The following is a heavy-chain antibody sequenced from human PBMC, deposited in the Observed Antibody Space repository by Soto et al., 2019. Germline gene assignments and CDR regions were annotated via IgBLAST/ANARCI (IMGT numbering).Heavy chain of an antibody. CDR2: ISAYNGNT. V-gene: IGHV1-18*04. CDR1: GYTFTSYG. J-gene: IGHJ6*02. D-gene: IGHD2-2*01. Sequence: GASVKVSCKASGYTFTSYGISWVRQAPGQGLEWMGWISAYNGNTNYAQKLQGRVTMTTDTSTSTAYMELRSLRSDDTAVYYCAREPKGYCSSTSCSKPPYYYYGMDVWGQGTTV. CDR3: AREPKGYCSSTSCSKPPYYYYGMDV.